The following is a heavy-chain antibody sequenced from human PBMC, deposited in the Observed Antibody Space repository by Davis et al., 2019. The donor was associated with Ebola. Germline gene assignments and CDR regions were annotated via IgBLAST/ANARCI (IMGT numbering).Heavy chain of an antibody. CDR3: AREVGAMGYYYYGMDV. Sequence: SETLSLTCAVYGGSFSDYYWSWIRQPPGKGLEWIGYIYHSGSTNYNPSLKSRVTISVDTSKNQFSLKLSSVTAADTAVYYCAREVGAMGYYYYGMDVWGQGTTVTVSS. V-gene: IGHV4-34*01. D-gene: IGHD1-26*01. CDR1: GGSFSDYY. CDR2: IYHSGST. J-gene: IGHJ6*02.